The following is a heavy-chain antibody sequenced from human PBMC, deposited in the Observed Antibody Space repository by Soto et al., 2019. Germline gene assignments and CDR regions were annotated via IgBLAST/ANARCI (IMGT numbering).Heavy chain of an antibody. CDR1: GFNFKKFA. J-gene: IGHJ4*02. Sequence: EVQLLESGGGVVQPGGSLRLSCEASGFNFKKFAMGWVRQAPGEGLAWVSGISCCGGSTSYADSVKGRFTLARDDSKNTLSLHLNSLRFEDTARYFCAKADGEQWLIPHLDNWGQGTLVTVS. CDR3: AKADGEQWLIPHLDN. D-gene: IGHD6-19*01. CDR2: ISCCGGST. V-gene: IGHV3-23*01.